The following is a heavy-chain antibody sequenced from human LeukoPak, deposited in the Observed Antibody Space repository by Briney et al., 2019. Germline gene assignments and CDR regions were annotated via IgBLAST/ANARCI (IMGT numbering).Heavy chain of an antibody. Sequence: PGGSLRLSCSASGFTFTGYAMTWVRQAPRKGLEWVSAISGSGGGTYYADSVKGRFTISRDNSKNTLYLQMNSLRAEDTDVYDCAKDRRFGDCPGNRFDYWGQGTLVTVSS. V-gene: IGHV3-23*01. CDR2: ISGSGGGT. D-gene: IGHD3-10*01. CDR3: AKDRRFGDCPGNRFDY. CDR1: GFTFTGYA. J-gene: IGHJ4*02.